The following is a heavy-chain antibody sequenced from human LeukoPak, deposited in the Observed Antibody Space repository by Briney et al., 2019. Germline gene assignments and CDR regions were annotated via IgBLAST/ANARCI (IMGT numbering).Heavy chain of an antibody. CDR3: ARATYSSSSPFDY. Sequence: SETLSLTCTVSGGSISSGDYYWSWIRQPPGKGLEWIGYIYYSGSTYYNPSPKSRVTISVDTSKNQFSLKLSSVTAADTAVYYCARATYSSSSPFDYWGQGTLVTVSS. CDR1: GGSISSGDYY. V-gene: IGHV4-30-4*01. J-gene: IGHJ4*02. CDR2: IYYSGST. D-gene: IGHD6-6*01.